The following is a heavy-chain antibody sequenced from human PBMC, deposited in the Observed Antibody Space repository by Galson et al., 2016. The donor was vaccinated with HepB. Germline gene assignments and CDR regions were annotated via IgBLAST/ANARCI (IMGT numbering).Heavy chain of an antibody. D-gene: IGHD4/OR15-4a*01. Sequence: SVKVSCKASGGIFSFYAISWVRQAPGQGLEWMVGIIPSFGSANYAQKFQGRVTITADESTSTAYMELSSLRSEDTAVYYCARECSTPFDYWGQGTLVTVSS. J-gene: IGHJ4*02. CDR3: ARECSTPFDY. CDR2: IIPSFGSA. V-gene: IGHV1-69*13. CDR1: GGIFSFYA.